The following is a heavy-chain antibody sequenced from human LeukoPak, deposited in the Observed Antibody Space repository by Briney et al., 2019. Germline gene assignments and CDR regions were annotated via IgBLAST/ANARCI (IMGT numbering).Heavy chain of an antibody. CDR2: VSYTGST. J-gene: IGHJ5*02. Sequence: SETLSLTCTVSGGSISPYFWSWIRQPPGKGLEWIGYVSYTGSTNYNPSLKSRVTISVDTSKNQFSLQLTSVTAADTAVYYCARDDYRGVTNFDPWGQGTLVTVSS. CDR3: ARDDYRGVTNFDP. V-gene: IGHV4-59*01. CDR1: GGSISPYF. D-gene: IGHD3-10*01.